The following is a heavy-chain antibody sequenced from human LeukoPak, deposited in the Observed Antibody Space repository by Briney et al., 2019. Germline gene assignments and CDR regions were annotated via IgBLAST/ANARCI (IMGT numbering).Heavy chain of an antibody. CDR1: GYTFTSYG. J-gene: IGHJ6*03. D-gene: IGHD4-17*01. CDR3: ARDGTTVTTRFFYYYYYMDV. V-gene: IGHV1-18*01. Sequence: GASVKVSCKASGYTFTSYGISWVRQAPGHRLEWMGWISAYNGITNYAQKLQGRVTMTTDTSTSTAYMELRSLRSDDTAVYYCARDGTTVTTRFFYYYYYMDVWGKGTTVTISS. CDR2: ISAYNGIT.